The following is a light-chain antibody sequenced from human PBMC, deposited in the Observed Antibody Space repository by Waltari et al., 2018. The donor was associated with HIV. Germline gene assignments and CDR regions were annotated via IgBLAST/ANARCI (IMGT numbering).Light chain of an antibody. CDR2: KDS. Sequence: SYELTQPPSVSVSPGQTARITCSGDALPKQYAYWYQQKPGQAPVLGIYKDSERPSGIPGRFAGSSSGTTVTLTISVVQAEDEADYYCQSADSSGTYDWVFGGGTKLTVL. J-gene: IGLJ3*02. V-gene: IGLV3-25*03. CDR3: QSADSSGTYDWV. CDR1: ALPKQY.